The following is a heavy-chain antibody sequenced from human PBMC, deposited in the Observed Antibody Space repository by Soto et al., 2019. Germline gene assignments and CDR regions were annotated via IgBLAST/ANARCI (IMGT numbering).Heavy chain of an antibody. CDR1: GFTFSSYW. J-gene: IGHJ6*02. CDR2: INSDGSST. Sequence: GGSLRLSCAASGFTFSSYWMHWVRQAPGKGLVWVSRINSDGSSTSYADSVKGRFTISRDNAKNTLYLQMNSLRAEDTAVYYCARVSPLYYSNYDYGMDVWGQGTTVTVSS. V-gene: IGHV3-74*01. D-gene: IGHD4-4*01. CDR3: ARVSPLYYSNYDYGMDV.